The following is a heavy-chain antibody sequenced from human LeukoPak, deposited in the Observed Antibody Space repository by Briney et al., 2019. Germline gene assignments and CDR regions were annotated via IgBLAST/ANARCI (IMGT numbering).Heavy chain of an antibody. CDR1: KFTFSDYW. CDR3: ARYMYYYDSSSRRLGANDAFDI. CDR2: INQDESEK. Sequence: GGSLRLSCIASKFTFSDYWLGWVRQAPGKGLEWVANINQDESEKYYVDSVRGRFTISRDNAKNSLFLQINSLRAEDTALYYCARYMYYYDSSSRRLGANDAFDIWGRGTTVIVSS. V-gene: IGHV3-7*01. J-gene: IGHJ3*02. D-gene: IGHD3-22*01.